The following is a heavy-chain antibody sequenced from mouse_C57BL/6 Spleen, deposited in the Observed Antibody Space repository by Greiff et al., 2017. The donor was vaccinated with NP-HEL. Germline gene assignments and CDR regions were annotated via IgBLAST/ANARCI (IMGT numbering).Heavy chain of an antibody. CDR1: GYTFTSYT. CDR2: INPSSGYT. V-gene: IGHV1-4*01. CDR3: ARDYDYDEEAWFAY. J-gene: IGHJ3*01. D-gene: IGHD2-4*01. Sequence: QVQLQQSGAELARPGASVKMSCKASGYTFTSYTMHWVNQRPGQGLEWIGYINPSSGYTKYNQKFKDKATLTAAKSSSTAYMQLSSLTSEDSAVDYCARDYDYDEEAWFAYWGQGTLVTVSA.